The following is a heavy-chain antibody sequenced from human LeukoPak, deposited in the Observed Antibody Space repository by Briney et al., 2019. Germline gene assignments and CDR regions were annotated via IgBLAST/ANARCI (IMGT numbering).Heavy chain of an antibody. CDR1: GVSISSGTYY. Sequence: SETLSLTCTVSGVSISSGTYYWSWIRQPAGKGLEWIGYIYYSGSTNYNPALKSRVTISVDTSKNQFSLKLSSVTAADTAVYYCARGSYYYDSSGYLFDYWGQGTLVTVSS. J-gene: IGHJ4*02. CDR3: ARGSYYYDSSGYLFDY. CDR2: IYYSGST. V-gene: IGHV4-61*10. D-gene: IGHD3-22*01.